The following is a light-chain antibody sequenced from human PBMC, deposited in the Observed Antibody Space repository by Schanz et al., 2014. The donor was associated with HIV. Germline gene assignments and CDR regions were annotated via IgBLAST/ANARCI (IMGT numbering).Light chain of an antibody. CDR1: QDFSSY. CDR3: QQVNTHPFT. J-gene: IGKJ3*01. CDR2: AAS. V-gene: IGKV1-9*01. Sequence: DIQLTQSPSFLSASVGDRVTITCRASQDFSSYLAWYQQKPGVAPKLLMYAASTLQSGVPSRFSGSGSGTEFTLTISSLQPEDFATYYCQQVNTHPFTFGPGTKVQIK.